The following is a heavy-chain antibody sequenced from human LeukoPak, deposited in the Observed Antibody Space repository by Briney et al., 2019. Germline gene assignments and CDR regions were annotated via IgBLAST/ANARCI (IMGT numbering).Heavy chain of an antibody. CDR3: ARTDIVANFDY. CDR1: GFTFSSYE. V-gene: IGHV3-48*03. CDR2: ISSSGSTI. D-gene: IGHD5-12*01. J-gene: IGHJ4*02. Sequence: GGSLRLSCAASGFTFSSYEMNWVRQAPGKGLEWVSYISSSGSTIYYADSVKGRFTISRDNSKNTLYLQMNSLRPDDTAVYYCARTDIVANFDYWGQGTLVTVSS.